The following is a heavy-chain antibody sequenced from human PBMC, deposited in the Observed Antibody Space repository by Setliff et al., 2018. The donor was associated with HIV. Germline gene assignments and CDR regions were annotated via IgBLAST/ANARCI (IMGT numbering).Heavy chain of an antibody. V-gene: IGHV3-15*01. CDR2: VKSKADGGTI. D-gene: IGHD1-26*01. Sequence: PGGSLRLSCAASGMSFSNAWMSWVRQVPGKGLEWVGRVKSKADGGTIDYAAPVKGRFTISRDDSKNTLYLQMNSLTTDDTAVYFCVTGSQLPMDYWGQGTLVTVSS. CDR1: GMSFSNAW. CDR3: VTGSQLPMDY. J-gene: IGHJ4*02.